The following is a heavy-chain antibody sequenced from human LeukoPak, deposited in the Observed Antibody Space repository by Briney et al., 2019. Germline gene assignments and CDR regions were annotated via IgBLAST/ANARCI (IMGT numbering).Heavy chain of an antibody. CDR1: GFTFSSYA. CDR2: ISYDGSNK. J-gene: IGHJ4*02. D-gene: IGHD3-3*02. V-gene: IGHV3-30*04. CDR3: ARAAEHSVYYFDY. Sequence: PGRSLRLSCAASGFTFSSYAMHWVRQAPGKGLEWVAVISYDGSNKYYADSVKGRFTISRDNSKNTLYLQMNSLRAEDTAVYYCARAAEHSVYYFDYWGQGTLVTVSS.